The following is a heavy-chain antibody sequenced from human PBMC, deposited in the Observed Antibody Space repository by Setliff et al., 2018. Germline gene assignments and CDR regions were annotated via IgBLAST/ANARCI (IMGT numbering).Heavy chain of an antibody. Sequence: GGSLRLSCAASGFTFSGYYMQWVRQAPGKGLEWVSYISGSSHIISYADSVKGRFTISRDNAKNSLYLQMNSLRAEDTAVYYCARDTPDTAMEPTAAFDIWGQGTMVTVSS. CDR2: ISGSSHII. CDR1: GFTFSGYY. V-gene: IGHV3-48*01. CDR3: ARDTPDTAMEPTAAFDI. D-gene: IGHD5-18*01. J-gene: IGHJ3*02.